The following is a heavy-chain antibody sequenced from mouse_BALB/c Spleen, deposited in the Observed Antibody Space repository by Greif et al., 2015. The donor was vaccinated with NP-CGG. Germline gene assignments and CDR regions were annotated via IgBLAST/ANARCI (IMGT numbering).Heavy chain of an antibody. CDR1: GFTFSSYA. V-gene: IGHV5-6-5*01. Sequence: EVKLVESGGGLVKPGGSLKLSCAASGFTFSSYAMSWVRQTPEKRLEWVASISSGGSTYYPDSVKGRFTTSRDNARNILYLQMSSLRSEDTAMYYCARGTYGSPFDYWGQGTTLTVSS. J-gene: IGHJ2*01. D-gene: IGHD1-1*01. CDR3: ARGTYGSPFDY. CDR2: ISSGGST.